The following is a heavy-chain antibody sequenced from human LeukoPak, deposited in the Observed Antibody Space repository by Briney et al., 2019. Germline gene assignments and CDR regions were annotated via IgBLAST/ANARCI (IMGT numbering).Heavy chain of an antibody. V-gene: IGHV2-5*02. CDR1: GFSLTTGGEG. CDR2: FYWDDDR. CDR3: AHFGYSSSWYHWYFDL. J-gene: IGHJ2*01. Sequence: VSGPTLVKPTQTLTLTCTFSGFSLTTGGEGVGWIRQPPGKALEWLALFYWDDDRRYSPSLKSRLTITKDTSKNQVVPTMTNMDPVDTATYYCAHFGYSSSWYHWYFDLWGRGTLVTVSS. D-gene: IGHD6-13*01.